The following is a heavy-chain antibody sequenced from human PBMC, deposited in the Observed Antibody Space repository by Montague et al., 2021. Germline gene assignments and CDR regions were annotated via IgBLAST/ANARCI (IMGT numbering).Heavy chain of an antibody. CDR3: ARERDRYYYMDI. CDR1: RSFINSDYY. J-gene: IGHJ6*03. Sequence: SETLSLTCTVSRSFINSDYYCGWIRQPPGKGLEWMGSVSHGGRTYYNPSLKSRVTISEDTSNNHFSLKLSSVTAADTAMYYCARERDRYYYMDIWGKGTTVTVSS. CDR2: VSHGGRT. V-gene: IGHV4-38-2*02.